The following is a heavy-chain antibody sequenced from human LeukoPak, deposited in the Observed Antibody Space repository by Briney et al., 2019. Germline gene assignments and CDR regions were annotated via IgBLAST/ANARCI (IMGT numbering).Heavy chain of an antibody. V-gene: IGHV3-7*01. CDR1: GFTFSSYW. D-gene: IGHD2-2*01. CDR2: INQGGSTK. J-gene: IGHJ6*02. CDR3: ASLAWGYCSSTSCYGGFHYCGMDV. Sequence: AGSLCLSCAASGFTFSSYWMSWIRQAPGKGLEWAANINQGGSTKYNVDSVKGRFTISGENAKNSLYLQMNSLRAEDMAVYYCASLAWGYCSSTSCYGGFHYCGMDVWGQGTTVTVSS.